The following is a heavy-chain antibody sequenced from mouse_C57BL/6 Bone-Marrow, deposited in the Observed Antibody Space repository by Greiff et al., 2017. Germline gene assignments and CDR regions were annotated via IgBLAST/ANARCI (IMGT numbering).Heavy chain of an antibody. CDR3: ARHYSNVY. J-gene: IGHJ2*01. CDR1: GYTFTDYY. CDR2: INPNNGGT. Sequence: VQLQQSGPELVKPGASVKISCKASGYTFTDYYMNWVKQSHGKSLEWIGDINPNNGGTSYNQKFKGKATLTVDKSSSTAYMELRSLTSEDSAVYYCARHYSNVYWGQGTTLTVSS. D-gene: IGHD2-5*01. V-gene: IGHV1-26*01.